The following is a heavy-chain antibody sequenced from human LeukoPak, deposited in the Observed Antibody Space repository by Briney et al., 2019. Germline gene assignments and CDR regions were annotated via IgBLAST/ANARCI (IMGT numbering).Heavy chain of an antibody. V-gene: IGHV4-34*01. D-gene: IGHD3-22*01. CDR1: GGSFSGYY. Sequence: SETLSLTCAVYGGSFSGYYWTWIRQPPGKGLEWIGEINHSGGTNYNPSLKSRVTISVDTSKNQLSLKLSSVTAADTAVYYCARVPRGDSSSYKGVYWGQGTLVTVSS. CDR3: ARVPRGDSSSYKGVY. J-gene: IGHJ4*02. CDR2: INHSGGT.